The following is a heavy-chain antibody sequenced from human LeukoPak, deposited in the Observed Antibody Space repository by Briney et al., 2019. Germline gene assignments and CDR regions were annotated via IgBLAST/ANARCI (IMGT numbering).Heavy chain of an antibody. J-gene: IGHJ4*02. CDR2: IIPILGIA. Sequence: SVKVSCKASGGTFSSYTISWVRQAPGQGLEWMGRIIPILGIANYAQKFQGRVTITAEKPTSPAYMELRSLRSEDTAVYYCARDGLSGYCSSTSCYTSPVDYWGQGPLVTVSS. CDR3: ARDGLSGYCSSTSCYTSPVDY. D-gene: IGHD2-2*01. CDR1: GGTFSSYT. V-gene: IGHV1-69*04.